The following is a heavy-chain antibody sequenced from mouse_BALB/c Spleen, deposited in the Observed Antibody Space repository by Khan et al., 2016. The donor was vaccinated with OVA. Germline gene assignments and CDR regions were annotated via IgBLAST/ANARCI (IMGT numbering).Heavy chain of an antibody. D-gene: IGHD2-13*01. CDR1: GFTFSDYY. V-gene: IGHV5-4*02. J-gene: IGHJ3*01. Sequence: EVELVESGGDLVKPGGSLKLSCAASGFTFSDYYMYWVRQTPEKRLEWVATISDGGTYIYYPDNVKGRFTISRDNAKNNLYLQMSSLKSEDTAMYYCTRGHDGDPFSHWGHGTLVTVSA. CDR2: ISDGGTYI. CDR3: TRGHDGDPFSH.